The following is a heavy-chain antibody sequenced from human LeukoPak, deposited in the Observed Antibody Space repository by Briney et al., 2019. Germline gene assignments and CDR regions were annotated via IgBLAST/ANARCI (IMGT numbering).Heavy chain of an antibody. J-gene: IGHJ4*02. CDR3: ARGVATNY. CDR2: MNPNSGDT. CDR1: GYTFTGYY. V-gene: IGHV1-8*02. Sequence: GASVKVSCKASGYTFTGYYMHWVRQATGQGLEWMGWMNPNSGDTDYAQKFQGRVSMTGDTSINTAYMELSSLKSEDTAVYFCARGVATNYWGQGTLVTVSS. D-gene: IGHD5-12*01.